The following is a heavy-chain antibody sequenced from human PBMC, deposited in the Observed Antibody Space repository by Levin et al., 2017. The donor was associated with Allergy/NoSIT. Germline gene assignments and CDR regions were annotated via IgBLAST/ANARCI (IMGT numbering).Heavy chain of an antibody. D-gene: IGHD1-26*01. V-gene: IGHV3-21*06. CDR3: ARGGAGATRSDLFDI. J-gene: IGHJ3*02. Sequence: PGGSLRLSCAGSGFTFSSYSINWVRRAPGKGLEWVSSISSTSSHIFYADSVKGRFTISRDNAQNSLYLQMNSLRAEDTAVYYCARGGAGATRSDLFDIWGQGTMVTVSS. CDR1: GFTFSSYS. CDR2: ISSTSSHI.